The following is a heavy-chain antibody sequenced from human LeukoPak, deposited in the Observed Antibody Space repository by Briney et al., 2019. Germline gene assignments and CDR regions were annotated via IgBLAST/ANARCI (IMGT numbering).Heavy chain of an antibody. CDR2: ISSSGTYI. J-gene: IGHJ4*02. D-gene: IGHD3-22*01. CDR3: ARVMFDSSAYYSSYFDY. Sequence: PGGSLRVSCAPPAYTFSSYSMNWVRQALGEGLEWVSSISSSGTYIYYADSVKGRFTISRDNAKNSLYLQMNSLTAEDTAVYYSARVMFDSSAYYSSYFDYWGQGTLVTVSS. V-gene: IGHV3-21*01. CDR1: AYTFSSYS.